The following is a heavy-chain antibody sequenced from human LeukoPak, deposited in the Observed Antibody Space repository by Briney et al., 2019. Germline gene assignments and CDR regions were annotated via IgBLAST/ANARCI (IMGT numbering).Heavy chain of an antibody. V-gene: IGHV3-13*01. CDR3: ARGTAAAVIDY. CDR1: GFTFSSYD. D-gene: IGHD6-13*01. Sequence: GGSLRLSCAASGFTFSSYDMHWVRQATGKGLEWVSAIGTAGDTYYPGSVKGRFTISRENAKNSLYLQMNSLRAGDTAVYYCARGTAAAVIDYWGQGTLVTVSS. CDR2: IGTAGDT. J-gene: IGHJ4*02.